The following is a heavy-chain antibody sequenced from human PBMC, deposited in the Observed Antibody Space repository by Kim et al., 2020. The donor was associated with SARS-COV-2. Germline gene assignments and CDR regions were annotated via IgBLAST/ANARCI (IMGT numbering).Heavy chain of an antibody. CDR2: ISYDGSNK. CDR1: GFTFSSYA. D-gene: IGHD3-3*01. CDR3: AREYYDFWSGYRKYYFDY. Sequence: GGSLRLSCAASGFTFSSYAMHWVRQAPGKGLEWVAVISYDGSNKYYADSVKGRFTISRDNSKNTLYLQMNSLRAEDTAVYYCAREYYDFWSGYRKYYFDYWGQGTLVTVSS. V-gene: IGHV3-30-3*01. J-gene: IGHJ4*02.